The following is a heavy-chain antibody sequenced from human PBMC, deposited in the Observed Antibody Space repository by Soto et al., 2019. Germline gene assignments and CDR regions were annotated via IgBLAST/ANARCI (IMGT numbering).Heavy chain of an antibody. J-gene: IGHJ4*02. D-gene: IGHD3-22*01. CDR2: ISAYNGNT. Sequence: QVQLVQSGAEVKKPGASVKVSCKASGYTFTSYGISWVRQAPGQGLEWMGWISAYNGNTNYAQKLQGRVTMTTDTSTSTAYMELRSLRSDDTVVYYCARVTMIVLNRGGLGFDYWGQGTLVTVSS. CDR3: ARVTMIVLNRGGLGFDY. CDR1: GYTFTSYG. V-gene: IGHV1-18*01.